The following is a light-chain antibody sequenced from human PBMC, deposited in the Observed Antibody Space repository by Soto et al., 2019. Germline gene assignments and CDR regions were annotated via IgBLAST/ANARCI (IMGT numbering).Light chain of an antibody. CDR3: SSYTSSNTLI. CDR1: SSDVGAYTY. Sequence: QSALTQPASVSGSPGQSITISCTGTSSDVGAYTYVSWYQQHPGKAPKLMIYDVSIRPSGVSDRFSGSKSGNTASLTISGLQAEDEADYYCSSYTSSNTLIFCGGTKLTVL. J-gene: IGLJ2*01. CDR2: DVS. V-gene: IGLV2-14*01.